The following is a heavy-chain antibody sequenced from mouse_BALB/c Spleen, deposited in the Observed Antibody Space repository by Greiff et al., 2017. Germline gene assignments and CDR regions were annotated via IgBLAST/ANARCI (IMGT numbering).Heavy chain of an antibody. CDR1: GYTFTSYT. CDR3: ARGRDYDYDPFAY. V-gene: IGHV1-4*02. Sequence: VQLQQSAAELARPGASVKMSCKASGYTFTSYTMHWVKQRPGQGLEWIGYINPSSGYTEYNQKFKDKTTLTADKSSSTAYMQLSSLTSEDSAVYYCARGRDYDYDPFAYWGQGTLVTVSA. D-gene: IGHD2-4*01. CDR2: INPSSGYT. J-gene: IGHJ3*01.